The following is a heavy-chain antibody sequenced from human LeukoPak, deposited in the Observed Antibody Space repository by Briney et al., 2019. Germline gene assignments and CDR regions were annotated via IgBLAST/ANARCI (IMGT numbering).Heavy chain of an antibody. CDR2: ISSSGYTI. D-gene: IGHD3-22*01. V-gene: IGHV3-48*03. J-gene: IGHJ4*02. CDR3: ASPNYYYDSSANY. Sequence: GGSLRLSCAASGFTFSNYEMNWVRQAPGKGLEWVSYISSSGYTIYYADSVKGRFTISRDNAKNSLYLQMNSLRAEDTAVYFCASPNYYYDSSANYWGQGTLVTVSS. CDR1: GFTFSNYE.